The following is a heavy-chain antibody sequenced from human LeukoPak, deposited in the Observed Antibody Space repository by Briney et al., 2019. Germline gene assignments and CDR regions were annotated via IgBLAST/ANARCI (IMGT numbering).Heavy chain of an antibody. CDR3: ARTVGVVGATMGRSSAAFDI. CDR2: IYPGDSDT. J-gene: IGHJ3*02. V-gene: IGHV5-51*01. CDR1: GYSFTSYW. D-gene: IGHD1-26*01. Sequence: GESLKISCKGSGYSFTSYWIGWVRQMPGKGLEWMGIIYPGDSDTRYSPSFQGQVTISADKSISTAYLQWSSLKASDTAMYYCARTVGVVGATMGRSSAAFDIWGQGTMVTVSS.